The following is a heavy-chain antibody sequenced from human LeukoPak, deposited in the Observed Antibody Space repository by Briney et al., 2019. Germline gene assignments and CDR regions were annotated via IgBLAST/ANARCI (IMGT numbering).Heavy chain of an antibody. CDR1: GFIFSSFE. V-gene: IGHV3-48*03. Sequence: GGSLRLSCAASGFIFSSFEVNWVRQAPGKGLEWVSSSTSSGNIHYADAVKGRFTSSRDNAKNSVYLQMNSLRAEDTAVYYCARDRGSAAAGTWYYAMDAWGQGTTVTVSS. D-gene: IGHD6-13*01. CDR3: ARDRGSAAAGTWYYAMDA. CDR2: STSSGNI. J-gene: IGHJ6*02.